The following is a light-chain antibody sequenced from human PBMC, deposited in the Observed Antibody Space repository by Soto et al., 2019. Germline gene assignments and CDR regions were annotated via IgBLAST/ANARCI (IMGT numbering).Light chain of an antibody. CDR3: SSYAGTHIA. Sequence: SVVTQPPSPSGSPGQSVAISCTGTSSDVGGYNYVSWYQQHPGKAPKLMIYDVSKRPSGVPDRFSGSKSGNTASLTVSGLQAEDEADYYCSSYAGTHIAFGTGTQLTVL. CDR2: DVS. V-gene: IGLV2-8*01. J-gene: IGLJ1*01. CDR1: SSDVGGYNY.